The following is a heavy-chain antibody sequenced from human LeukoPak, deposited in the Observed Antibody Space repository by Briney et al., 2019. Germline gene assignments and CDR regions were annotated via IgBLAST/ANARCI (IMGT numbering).Heavy chain of an antibody. CDR3: ARYYSVSSLDF. CDR1: GFTFSSYG. Sequence: PGGSLRLSCAASGFTFSSYGMHWVRQAPGKGLEWVAVIWYDGSNKYYADSVKGRFTISRDNSKNTLSLQMNSLRPVDTAVYYCARYYSVSSLDFWGQGTLVTVSS. J-gene: IGHJ4*02. V-gene: IGHV3-30*19. CDR2: IWYDGSNK. D-gene: IGHD5/OR15-5a*01.